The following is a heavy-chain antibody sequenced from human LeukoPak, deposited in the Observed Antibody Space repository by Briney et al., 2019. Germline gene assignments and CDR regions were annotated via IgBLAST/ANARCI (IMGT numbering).Heavy chain of an antibody. J-gene: IGHJ4*02. CDR1: GYTFTSYY. CDR3: ARTRAVAALPDY. V-gene: IGHV1-46*01. D-gene: IGHD6-19*01. CDR2: INPSGGST. Sequence: ASVKVSCKASGYTFTSYYMHWVRQAPGQGLEWMGIINPSGGSTSYAQKFQGRVTMTRDTSTRTVYMELSSLRSEDTAVYYCARTRAVAALPDYWGQGTLVTVSS.